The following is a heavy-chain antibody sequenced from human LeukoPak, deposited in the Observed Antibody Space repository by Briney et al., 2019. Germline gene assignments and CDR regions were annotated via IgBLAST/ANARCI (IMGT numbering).Heavy chain of an antibody. V-gene: IGHV4-59*01. Sequence: SETLSLTCTVSGGSISSYFWSWIRQPPGMGLEWIGYVYYSGSPNYNPSLKSRVTISVDTSKNQFTLRLRSVTAADTAVYYCARVFDDYYDSSADPPLWFDPWGQGTLVTVSS. CDR2: VYYSGSP. CDR3: ARVFDDYYDSSADPPLWFDP. D-gene: IGHD3-22*01. J-gene: IGHJ5*02. CDR1: GGSISSYF.